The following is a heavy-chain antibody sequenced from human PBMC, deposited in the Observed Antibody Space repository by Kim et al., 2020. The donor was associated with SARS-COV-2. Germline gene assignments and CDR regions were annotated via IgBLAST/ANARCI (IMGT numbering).Heavy chain of an antibody. CDR2: IWYDGSNK. D-gene: IGHD2-15*01. V-gene: IGHV3-33*06. Sequence: LSLTCAASGFTFSSYGMHWVRQAPGKGLEWVAVIWYDGSNKYYADSVKGRFTISRDNSKNTLYLQMNSLRAEDTAVYYCAKGLAVLKWYYFDYWGQGTLVTVSS. CDR3: AKGLAVLKWYYFDY. CDR1: GFTFSSYG. J-gene: IGHJ4*02.